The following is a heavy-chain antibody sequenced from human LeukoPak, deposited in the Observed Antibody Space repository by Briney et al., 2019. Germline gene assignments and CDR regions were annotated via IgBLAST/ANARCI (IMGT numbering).Heavy chain of an antibody. D-gene: IGHD3-22*01. CDR2: MNPNSGNT. J-gene: IGHJ2*01. CDR1: GYTFTSYD. V-gene: IGHV1-8*01. Sequence: ASVKVSCKASGYTFTSYDINWVRQATGQGLERMGWMNPNSGNTGYAQKFQGRVTMTRNTSISTAYMELSSLRSEDTAVYYCARAFSTYYYDSSGYYWYFDLWGRGTLVTVSS. CDR3: ARAFSTYYYDSSGYYWYFDL.